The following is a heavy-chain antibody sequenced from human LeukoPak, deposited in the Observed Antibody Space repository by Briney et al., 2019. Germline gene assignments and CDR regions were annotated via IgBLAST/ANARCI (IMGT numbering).Heavy chain of an antibody. CDR1: GGSISSSSCY. CDR2: INYSGST. CDR3: ASAEWPGPYYFDY. Sequence: SETLSLTCTVSGGSISSSSCYWGWIRQPPGKGLEWIGSINYSGSTNYNPSLKSRVTISVDTSKNQFSLKLSSVTAADTAVYYCASAEWPGPYYFDYWGQGTLVTVSS. J-gene: IGHJ4*02. D-gene: IGHD3-3*01. V-gene: IGHV4-39*07.